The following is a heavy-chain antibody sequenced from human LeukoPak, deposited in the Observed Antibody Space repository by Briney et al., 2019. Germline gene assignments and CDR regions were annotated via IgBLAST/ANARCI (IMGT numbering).Heavy chain of an antibody. V-gene: IGHV3-7*01. D-gene: IGHD6-19*01. Sequence: GGSLRLSCAASAFTFSSYSMNRVRQAPGKGLEWVANIKHDGSEKNYVDSVKGRFSISRDNAKNSLYLQMDGLSGEDTAVYYCARDKVGGSMAGSNFDYWGQGTLVTVSS. CDR2: IKHDGSEK. CDR1: AFTFSSYS. CDR3: ARDKVGGSMAGSNFDY. J-gene: IGHJ4*02.